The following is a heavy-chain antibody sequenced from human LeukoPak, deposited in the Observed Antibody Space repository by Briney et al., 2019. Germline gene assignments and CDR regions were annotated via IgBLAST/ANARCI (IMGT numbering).Heavy chain of an antibody. D-gene: IGHD3-16*02. Sequence: SETLSLTCAVYGGSFSGYYWSWIRQPPGKGLEWIGEINHSGSTNYNPSLKSRVTISVDTSKNQFSLKLSSVTAADTAVYYCASRGIHVWGSYRTRYYFDYWGQGTLVTVSS. V-gene: IGHV4-34*01. CDR1: GGSFSGYY. CDR3: ASRGIHVWGSYRTRYYFDY. CDR2: INHSGST. J-gene: IGHJ4*02.